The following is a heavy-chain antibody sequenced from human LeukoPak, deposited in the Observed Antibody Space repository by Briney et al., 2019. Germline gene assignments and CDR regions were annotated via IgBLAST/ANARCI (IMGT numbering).Heavy chain of an antibody. CDR1: GFTFSSYS. CDR2: ISSSSTI. D-gene: IGHD6-6*01. V-gene: IGHV3-48*04. CDR3: ARGEYSSSSPGFDY. Sequence: GGSLRLSCAASGFTFSSYSMNWVRQAPGKGLEWVSYISSSSTIYYADSVKGRFTISRDNAKNSLYLQMNSLRAEDTAVYYCARGEYSSSSPGFDYWGQGTLVTVSS. J-gene: IGHJ4*02.